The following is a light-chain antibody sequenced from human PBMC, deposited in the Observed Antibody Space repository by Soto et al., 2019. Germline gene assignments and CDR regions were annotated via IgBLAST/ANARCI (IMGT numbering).Light chain of an antibody. CDR3: QQYGSSVQ. Sequence: EMVLTQSPDTLSLSPGERATLSCRASQSVTSKYLAWYQQKPGQAPRLLIHGASNRATGIPARFSGSGSGTDFTLTISRLEPEDFALYYCQQYGSSVQFGGGTKVEIK. V-gene: IGKV3-20*01. CDR1: QSVTSKY. J-gene: IGKJ4*02. CDR2: GAS.